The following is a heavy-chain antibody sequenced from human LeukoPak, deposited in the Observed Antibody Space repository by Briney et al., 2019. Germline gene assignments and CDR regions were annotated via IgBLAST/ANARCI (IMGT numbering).Heavy chain of an antibody. V-gene: IGHV3-23*01. D-gene: IGHD5/OR15-5a*01. CDR2: ISGSGGST. CDR1: GFTFSSYG. J-gene: IGHJ4*02. Sequence: GGSLRLSCAASGFTFSSYGMSWVRQTPGKGLEWVSTISGSGGSTYYADSVKGRFTISRDNSKNTLYLQMNSLRAEDTAVYYCAKCRGYSVHDWGQGTLVTVSS. CDR3: AKCRGYSVHD.